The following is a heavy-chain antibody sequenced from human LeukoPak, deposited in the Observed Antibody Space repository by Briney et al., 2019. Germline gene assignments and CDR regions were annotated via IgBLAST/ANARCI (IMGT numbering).Heavy chain of an antibody. CDR2: IHPNNGGT. J-gene: IGHJ4*02. D-gene: IGHD7-27*01. CDR3: TRDGFSGAAFDS. V-gene: IGHV1-2*02. Sequence: ASVKVSCKASGFTFTGYFIHWVRQAPGQGLEWMGWIHPNNGGTKYAQKFQGRVTMTRDTSINTDYMELSRLRSDDTALYYCTRDGFSGAAFDSWGQGTLVTVSS. CDR1: GFTFTGYF.